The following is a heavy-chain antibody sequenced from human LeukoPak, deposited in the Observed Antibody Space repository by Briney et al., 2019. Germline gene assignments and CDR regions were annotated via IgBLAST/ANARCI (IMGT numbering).Heavy chain of an antibody. J-gene: IGHJ6*02. D-gene: IGHD6-19*01. Sequence: PGGSLRLSCAASGFTFNNYAMNWVRQAPGKGLEWVSRISGSGDTTYYADSVKGRFTISRDNFKNTLCLQMNYLRAADTAIYYCAKAISSAFYYYGMDVWGQGTTVSVSS. CDR3: AKAISSAFYYYGMDV. CDR2: ISGSGDTT. CDR1: GFTFNNYA. V-gene: IGHV3-23*01.